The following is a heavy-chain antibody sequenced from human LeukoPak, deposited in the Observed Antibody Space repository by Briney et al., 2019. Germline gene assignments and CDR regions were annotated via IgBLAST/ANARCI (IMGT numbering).Heavy chain of an antibody. CDR3: ARVFRSTGLDY. D-gene: IGHD3-3*01. CDR1: GGSISSSSYY. Sequence: SETLSLTCTVSGGSISSSSYYWGWIRQPPGKGLEWIGSTYYSGSTYYNPSLKSRVTISVDTSKNQFSLKLSSVTAADTAVYYCARVFRSTGLDYWGQGTLVTVSS. V-gene: IGHV4-39*07. J-gene: IGHJ4*02. CDR2: TYYSGST.